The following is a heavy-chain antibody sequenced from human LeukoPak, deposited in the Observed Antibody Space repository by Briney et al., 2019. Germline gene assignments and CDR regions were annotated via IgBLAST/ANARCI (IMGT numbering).Heavy chain of an antibody. CDR1: GFTFSSFG. CDR3: VRGVGVSRCNYRDS. J-gene: IGHJ5*01. D-gene: IGHD1-7*01. Sequence: PGGSLRLSCAASGFTFSSFGVHWVRQAPGKGLEWVAVIWYDASNKYYADSVKGRFTISRDNSKNTLYLQMNSLRDDDTAVYYCVRGVGVSRCNYRDSWGQGTLVIVSS. CDR2: IWYDASNK. V-gene: IGHV3-33*01.